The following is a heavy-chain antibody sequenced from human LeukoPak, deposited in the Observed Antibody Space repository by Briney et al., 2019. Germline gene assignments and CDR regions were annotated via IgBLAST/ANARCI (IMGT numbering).Heavy chain of an antibody. Sequence: TSETLSLTCAVYGGSFSGYYWVWIRQPPGKGLEWIGGIHYSGSTYYYPSLKSRVTISVDTSKNQFSLKLSSVTAADTAVYYCARDQMVYDILTGLDYWGQGTLVTVSS. V-gene: IGHV4-34*01. J-gene: IGHJ4*02. CDR3: ARDQMVYDILTGLDY. CDR1: GGSFSGYY. CDR2: IHYSGST. D-gene: IGHD3-9*01.